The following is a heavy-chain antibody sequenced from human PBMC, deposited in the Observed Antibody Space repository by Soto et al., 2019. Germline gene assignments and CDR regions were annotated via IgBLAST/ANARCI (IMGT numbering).Heavy chain of an antibody. J-gene: IGHJ4*02. CDR1: GFTFSSHA. Sequence: QVQLVESGGAVVQPGRSLRLSCAASGFTFSSHAMHWDRQAPGKGLEWVAVIPYDGSTKYYADSVKGRFTISRDSSRNTLYLQISSLRAEDTAVYYCAREGWLVRDFVYWGQGRLVVVSS. V-gene: IGHV3-30-3*01. D-gene: IGHD6-19*01. CDR2: IPYDGSTK. CDR3: AREGWLVRDFVY.